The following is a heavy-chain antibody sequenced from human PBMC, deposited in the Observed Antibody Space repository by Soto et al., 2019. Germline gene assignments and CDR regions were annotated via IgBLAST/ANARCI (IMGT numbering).Heavy chain of an antibody. CDR3: ARKYPYYYYYMDV. CDR2: INHSGST. Sequence: SETLSLTCAVYGGSFSGYYWSWIRQPPGKGLEWIGEINHSGSTNYNPSLKSRVTISVDTSKNQFSLKLSSVTAADTAVYYCARKYPYYYYYMDVWGKGTTVTVSS. J-gene: IGHJ6*03. CDR1: GGSFSGYY. V-gene: IGHV4-34*01. D-gene: IGHD2-2*02.